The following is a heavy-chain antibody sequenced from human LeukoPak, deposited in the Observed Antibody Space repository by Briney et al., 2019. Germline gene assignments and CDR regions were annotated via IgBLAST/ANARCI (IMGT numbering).Heavy chain of an antibody. J-gene: IGHJ4*02. V-gene: IGHV4-59*05. CDR1: GGSISSYY. Sequence: SETLSLTCTVSGGSISSYYLSWIRQPPGKGLEWVGSVYSSGTTYYNPSLESRVTISADTSKNQFSLKLNSMTATDTAVYYCQAYYGSGTYSDYWGQGTLVTVSS. CDR3: QAYYGSGTYSDY. D-gene: IGHD3-10*01. CDR2: VYSSGTT.